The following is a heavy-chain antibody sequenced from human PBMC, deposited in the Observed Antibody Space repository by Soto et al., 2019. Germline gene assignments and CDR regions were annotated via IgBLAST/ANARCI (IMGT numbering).Heavy chain of an antibody. CDR3: ARSDMSSTSCPDY. CDR1: GGTFSSYT. CDR2: IIPILGIA. J-gene: IGHJ4*02. V-gene: IGHV1-69*02. Sequence: ASVKVSCKASGGTFSSYTISWVRQAPGQGLEWMGRIIPILGIANYAQKFQGRVTITADKSTSTAYMELSSLRSEDTAVYYCARSDMSSTSCPDYWGQGTLVPVSS. D-gene: IGHD2-2*01.